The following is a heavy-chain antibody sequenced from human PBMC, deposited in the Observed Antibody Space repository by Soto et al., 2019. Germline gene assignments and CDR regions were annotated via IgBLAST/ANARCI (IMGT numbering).Heavy chain of an antibody. CDR2: IYYSGST. CDR1: GGSISSGGYY. V-gene: IGHV4-31*01. J-gene: IGHJ6*02. CDR3: ARNDDPGLYYYGMDV. D-gene: IGHD1-1*01. Sequence: QVQLQESGPGLVKPSQTLSLTCTVSGGSISSGGYYWSWIRQHPGKGLEWIGYIYYSGSTYYNPSLKGPVTISVDTSKNQFSLKVSSVTAADTAVYYCARNDDPGLYYYGMDVWGQGTTVTVSS.